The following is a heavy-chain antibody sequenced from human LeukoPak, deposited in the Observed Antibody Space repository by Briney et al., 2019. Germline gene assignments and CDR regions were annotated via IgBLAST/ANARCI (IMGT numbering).Heavy chain of an antibody. V-gene: IGHV3-15*01. CDR1: GFTFSSYV. Sequence: PGRSLRLSCAASGFTFSSYVMHWVRQAPGKGLEWVGRIKSKTDGGTTDYAAPVKGRFTISRDDSKNTLYLQMNSLKTEDTAVYYCTTDLPKLSSPTLDYWGQGTLVTVSS. CDR2: IKSKTDGGTT. D-gene: IGHD3-16*01. J-gene: IGHJ4*02. CDR3: TTDLPKLSSPTLDY.